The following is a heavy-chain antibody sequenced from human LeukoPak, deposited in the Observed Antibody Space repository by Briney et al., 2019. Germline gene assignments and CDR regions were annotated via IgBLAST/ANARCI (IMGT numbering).Heavy chain of an antibody. Sequence: GGSLRLSCAASGFTFSNYSMNWVRQAPGKGLEWVSSISSSSSYIYYADSVKGRFTISRDNAKNSLYLQMNSLRAEDTAVYYCAREGSGRGSGSFTYYYYYYMDVWGKGTTVTISS. D-gene: IGHD3-10*01. CDR2: ISSSSSYI. CDR1: GFTFSNYS. J-gene: IGHJ6*03. CDR3: AREGSGRGSGSFTYYYYYYMDV. V-gene: IGHV3-21*01.